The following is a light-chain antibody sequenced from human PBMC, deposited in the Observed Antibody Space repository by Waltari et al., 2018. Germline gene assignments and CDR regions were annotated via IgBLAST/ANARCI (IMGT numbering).Light chain of an antibody. CDR2: WAS. Sequence: DIVMTQSPDSLPVSLGERATLNCKSSQSVLYNTDNKNYLAWYQQKPGQSPKLLIYWASTRESGVPDRFSGRGSGTDFTLTISGLQADDAAIYFCQQYYDIPVTFGQGTRLEIK. V-gene: IGKV4-1*01. J-gene: IGKJ2*01. CDR3: QQYYDIPVT. CDR1: QSVLYNTDNKNY.